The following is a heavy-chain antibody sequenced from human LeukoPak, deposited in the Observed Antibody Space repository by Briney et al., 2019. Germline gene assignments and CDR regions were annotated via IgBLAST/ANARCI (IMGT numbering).Heavy chain of an antibody. D-gene: IGHD1-26*01. CDR2: IYYSGFT. Sequence: PSETLSLTCTVSGGSISSSSYYWGWIRQPPGKGLEWIGGIYYSGFTYYNPSLKSRVTISVDTSKNQFSLKLSSVTAADTAVYYCARSVGATLYYYYYYMDVWGKGTTVTVSS. CDR1: GGSISSSSYY. J-gene: IGHJ6*03. CDR3: ARSVGATLYYYYYYMDV. V-gene: IGHV4-39*07.